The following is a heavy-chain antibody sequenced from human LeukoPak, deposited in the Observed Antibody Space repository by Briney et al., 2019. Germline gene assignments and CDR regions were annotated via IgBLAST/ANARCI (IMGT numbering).Heavy chain of an antibody. V-gene: IGHV3-74*01. CDR2: INSDGGST. D-gene: IGHD5-24*01. CDR3: ARRIQGMAPYYFDY. CDR1: GFTFSSYW. J-gene: IGHJ4*02. Sequence: GGSLRLSCTASGFTFSSYWMHWVRQAPGKGLVWVSRINSDGGSTSYADSVEGRFTISRDNAKNTLYLQMNSLRAEDTAVYYCARRIQGMAPYYFDYWGQGTVVTVSS.